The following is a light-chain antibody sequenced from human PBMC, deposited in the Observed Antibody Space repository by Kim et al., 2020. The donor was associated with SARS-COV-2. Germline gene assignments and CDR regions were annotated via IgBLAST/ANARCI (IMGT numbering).Light chain of an antibody. V-gene: IGLV3-19*01. Sequence: LGQTVRITCQGDTLRNFYPSWYQQKPGQAPILVLYGRNSRPSGIPDRFSGSTSGDTASLTITGAQAEDEAAYYCNSRDSSGNHLGVFGGGTQLTVL. CDR3: NSRDSSGNHLGV. CDR1: TLRNFY. J-gene: IGLJ3*02. CDR2: GRN.